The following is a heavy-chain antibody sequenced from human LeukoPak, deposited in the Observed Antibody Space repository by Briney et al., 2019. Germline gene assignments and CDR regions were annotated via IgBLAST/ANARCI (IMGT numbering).Heavy chain of an antibody. CDR3: ARGTMMVGP. Sequence: KPSETLSLTCTVSGDSISQSNYWGWLRQPPGKALEWLGSIYSSGSTYYDPPLKSRITVSADMSKNQFSLKVTSVTAADTAVYYCARGTMMVGPWGQGTQVTVSS. CDR1: GDSISQSNY. J-gene: IGHJ5*02. V-gene: IGHV4-39*01. CDR2: IYSSGST. D-gene: IGHD3-22*01.